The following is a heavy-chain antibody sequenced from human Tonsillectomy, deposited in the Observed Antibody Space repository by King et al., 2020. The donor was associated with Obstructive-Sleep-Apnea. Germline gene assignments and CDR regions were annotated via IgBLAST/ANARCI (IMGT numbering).Heavy chain of an antibody. J-gene: IGHJ3*02. CDR1: GFTFSSYA. V-gene: IGHV3-23*04. CDR3: AKDPITMIVVVTPQGAFDI. Sequence: VQLVESGGGLVQPGGSLRLSCAASGFTFSSYAMSWVRPAPGKGLEWVSAISGSGGSTYYADSVKGRFTISRDNSKNTLYLQMNSLRAEDTAVYYCAKDPITMIVVVTPQGAFDIGGQGTMGTVSS. CDR2: ISGSGGST. D-gene: IGHD3-22*01.